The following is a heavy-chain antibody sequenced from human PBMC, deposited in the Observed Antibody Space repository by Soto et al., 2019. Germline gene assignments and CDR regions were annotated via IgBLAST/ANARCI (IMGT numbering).Heavy chain of an antibody. Sequence: GGSLRLSCAASGFTFSSYAMHWVRQAPGKGLEWVAVISYDGSNKYYADSVKGRFTISRDNSKNTLYLQMNSLRAEDTAVYYCAKVEDYYHWGQGTLVTVSS. CDR3: AKVEDYYH. D-gene: IGHD3-10*01. CDR2: ISYDGSNK. V-gene: IGHV3-30*04. J-gene: IGHJ5*02. CDR1: GFTFSSYA.